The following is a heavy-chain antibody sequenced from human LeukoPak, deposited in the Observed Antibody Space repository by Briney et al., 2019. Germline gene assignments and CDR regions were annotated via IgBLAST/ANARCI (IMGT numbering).Heavy chain of an antibody. Sequence: GASVKVSCKASGYTFTSYGISWVRQAPGQGLEWMGWISAYNGNTNYAQKLQGRVTMTTDTSTSTAYMELRSLRSDDTAVYYCARWGLDTKGGGYSYGLRVDYWGQGTLVTVSS. CDR3: ARWGLDTKGGGYSYGLRVDY. CDR1: GYTFTSYG. D-gene: IGHD5-18*01. CDR2: ISAYNGNT. V-gene: IGHV1-18*01. J-gene: IGHJ4*02.